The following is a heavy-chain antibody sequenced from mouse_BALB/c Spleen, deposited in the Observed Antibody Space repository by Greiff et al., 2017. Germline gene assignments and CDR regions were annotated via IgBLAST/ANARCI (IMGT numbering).Heavy chain of an antibody. V-gene: IGHV5-6*01. Sequence: EVQGVESGGDLVKPGGSLKLSCAASGFTFSSYGMSWVRQTPDKRLEWVATISSGGGYTYYPDSVKGRFTISRDNAKNTLYLQMSSLKSEDTAMYYCARQRGYEGAYAMDYWGQGTSVTVSA. J-gene: IGHJ4*01. D-gene: IGHD2-2*01. CDR2: ISSGGGYT. CDR3: ARQRGYEGAYAMDY. CDR1: GFTFSSYG.